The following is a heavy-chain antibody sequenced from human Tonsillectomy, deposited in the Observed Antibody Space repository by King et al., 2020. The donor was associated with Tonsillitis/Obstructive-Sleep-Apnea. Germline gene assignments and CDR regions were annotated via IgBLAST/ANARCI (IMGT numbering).Heavy chain of an antibody. D-gene: IGHD6-13*01. Sequence: VQLVESGGGVVQPGRSLRLSCAASRFTFSTYAMHWVRQAPGKGLEWVAVISYDGSNKYYADSVKGRFTISRDNSKNTLYLHVNSLRPEDTAVYYCARPPTTYGSNLYPGGFYHWGQGTLVTVSS. V-gene: IGHV3-30*04. CDR3: ARPPTTYGSNLYPGGFYH. CDR1: RFTFSTYA. J-gene: IGHJ4*02. CDR2: ISYDGSNK.